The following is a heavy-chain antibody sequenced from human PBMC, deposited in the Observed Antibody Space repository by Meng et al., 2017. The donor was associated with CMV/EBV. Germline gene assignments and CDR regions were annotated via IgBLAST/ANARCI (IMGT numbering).Heavy chain of an antibody. CDR3: ARVPDFWSGLDDGMDV. D-gene: IGHD3-3*01. CDR1: DYTFTSYG. CDR2: ISAYNGNT. J-gene: IGHJ6*02. V-gene: IGHV1-18*01. Sequence: ASVKVSCKASDYTFTSYGISWVRQAPGQGLEWMGWISAYNGNTNYAQKLQGRVTMTTDTSTSTAYMELRSLRSDDTAVYYCARVPDFWSGLDDGMDVWGQGTTVTVSS.